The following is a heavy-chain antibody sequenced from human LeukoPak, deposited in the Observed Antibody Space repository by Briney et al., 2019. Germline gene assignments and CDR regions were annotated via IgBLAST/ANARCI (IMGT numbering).Heavy chain of an antibody. CDR1: GYTFTGYY. CDR3: ARSYCSSTSCFLDY. CDR2: INPNSGGT. J-gene: IGHJ4*02. Sequence: ASVRVSCKASGYTFTGYYMHWVRQAPGQGLEWMGWINPNSGGTNYAQKFQGRVTMTRDTSISTVYMELSRLRSDDTAVYYCARSYCSSTSCFLDYWGQGTLVTVSS. V-gene: IGHV1-2*02. D-gene: IGHD2-2*01.